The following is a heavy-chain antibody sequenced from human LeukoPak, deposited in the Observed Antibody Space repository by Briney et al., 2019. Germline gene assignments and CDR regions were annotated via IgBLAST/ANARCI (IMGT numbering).Heavy chain of an antibody. V-gene: IGHV1-46*01. CDR3: ARDRSVRYPGSSFDY. CDR2: INPSGGST. J-gene: IGHJ4*02. CDR1: GYTFTSYY. Sequence: ASVKVSCEASGYTFTSYYMHWVRQAPGQGLEWVGIINPSGGSTSYAQKFQGRVTMTRDTSTSTVYMELSSLRSEDTAVYYCARDRSVRYPGSSFDYWGQGTLVTVSS. D-gene: IGHD3-9*01.